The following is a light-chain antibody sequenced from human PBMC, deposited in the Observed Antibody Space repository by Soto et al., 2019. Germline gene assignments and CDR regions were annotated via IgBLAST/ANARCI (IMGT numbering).Light chain of an antibody. CDR2: GAS. CDR1: QRMTNNF. J-gene: IGKJ2*01. CDR3: QQYGRSPFT. Sequence: EIVLTQSPDTLSLSPGERVTLSSRASQRMTNNFLAWFQQKPGLAPRLLIHGASTRASGVPDRFTGGGSGTDFVLTISRVEPEDFAVYYCQQYGRSPFTFGQRTKLQIK. V-gene: IGKV3-20*01.